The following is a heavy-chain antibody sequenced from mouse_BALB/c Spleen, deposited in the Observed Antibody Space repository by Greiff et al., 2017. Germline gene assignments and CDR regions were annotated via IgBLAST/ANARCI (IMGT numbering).Heavy chain of an antibody. CDR1: GFNINDYY. CDR2: IDPENGDT. V-gene: IGHV14-4*02. CDR3: NAWIGFAY. J-gene: IGHJ3*01. Sequence: EVQLQQSGAELVRSGASVKLSCTASGFNINDYYMHWVKQRPEQGLEWIGWIDPENGDTEYAPKFQGKATMTADTSSNTAYLQLSSLTSDDTAVYYCNAWIGFAYWGQGTLVTVSA.